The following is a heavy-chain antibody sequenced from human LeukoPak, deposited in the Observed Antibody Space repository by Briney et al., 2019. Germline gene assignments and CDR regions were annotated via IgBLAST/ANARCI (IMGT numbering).Heavy chain of an antibody. CDR3: ARERTGGTLT. V-gene: IGHV3-48*03. CDR1: GFTFSSYE. CDR2: ISSSGSTI. Sequence: PGGSLRLSCAASGFTFSSYEMNWVRQAPGKGLEWVSYISSSGSTIYFADSVKGRFTISRDNAKNSLYLQMNSLRAEDTAVYYCARERTGGTLTWGQGTLVTVSS. D-gene: IGHD2-15*01. J-gene: IGHJ5*02.